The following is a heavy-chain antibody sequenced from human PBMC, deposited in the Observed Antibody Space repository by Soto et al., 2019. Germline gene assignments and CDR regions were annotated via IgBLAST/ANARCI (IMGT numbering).Heavy chain of an antibody. CDR2: VKSKTDGGTT. CDR3: TTDSYMTNIIVRFDY. D-gene: IGHD4-17*01. J-gene: IGHJ4*01. V-gene: IGHV3-15*07. Sequence: GGSLRLSYAASGFIFSNAWINWVRQAPGKGLEWVGRVKSKTDGGTTDFTAPVKGRFAISRDDSKNMVYLEMNSLKTEYTAIYYCTTDSYMTNIIVRFDYWGHGTLVTVSS. CDR1: GFIFSNAW.